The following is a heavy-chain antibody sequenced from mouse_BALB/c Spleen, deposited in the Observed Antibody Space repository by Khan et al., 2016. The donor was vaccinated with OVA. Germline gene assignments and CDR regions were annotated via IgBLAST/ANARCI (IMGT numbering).Heavy chain of an antibody. D-gene: IGHD1-1*01. CDR1: GFTFSTYG. J-gene: IGHJ3*01. V-gene: IGHV5-6*01. CDR3: ARLAYYYNSEGFAY. Sequence: EMELVESGGDLVKPGGSLKLSCAASGFTFSTYGMSWVRQTPDKRLEWVATISSGGHYTYYPDSVKGRFTISRDNAKSTLYLQMSSLKSEDTAIYYCARLAYYYNSEGFAYWGQGTLVTVSA. CDR2: ISSGGHYT.